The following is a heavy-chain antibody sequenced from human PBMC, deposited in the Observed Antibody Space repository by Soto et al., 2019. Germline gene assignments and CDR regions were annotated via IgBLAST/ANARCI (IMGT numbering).Heavy chain of an antibody. CDR2: ISYDGSNK. CDR1: GLTFNTYG. V-gene: IGHV3-30*18. CDR3: AKDLGRYNYGMDV. D-gene: IGHD3-16*01. J-gene: IGHJ6*02. Sequence: QVQLVESGGGVVQPGRSLRLSCAASGLTFNTYGMHWVRQAPGKGLEWVAVISYDGSNKYYADSVKGRFTISRDNSKNARYLHMNSLRGEDTAVYYCAKDLGRYNYGMDVWGQGTTVTVSS.